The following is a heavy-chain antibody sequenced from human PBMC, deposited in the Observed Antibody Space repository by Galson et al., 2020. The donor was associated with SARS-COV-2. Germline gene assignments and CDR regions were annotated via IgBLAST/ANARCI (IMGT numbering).Heavy chain of an antibody. J-gene: IGHJ6*02. V-gene: IGHV3-13*04. Sequence: GESLKLSCAASGFTLSTYDMHWVRQVTGKGLEWVLTIGTAGDPYYSGSVKGRFTVSRENGNKSLFLQMSSLRVGDTAIYYCVRGAEVRGFIGRTPPSYYYDMDVWGQGTTVTVS. CDR1: GFTLSTYD. CDR2: IGTAGDP. CDR3: VRGAEVRGFIGRTPPSYYYDMDV. D-gene: IGHD3-10*01.